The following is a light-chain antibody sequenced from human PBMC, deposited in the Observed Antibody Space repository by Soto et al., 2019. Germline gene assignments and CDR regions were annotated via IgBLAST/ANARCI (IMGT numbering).Light chain of an antibody. CDR1: QSISSW. J-gene: IGKJ1*01. CDR3: QQYNTYWT. CDR2: KAS. V-gene: IGKV1-5*03. Sequence: DIQMTQSPSILSASVGDRVTITCRASQSISSWLAWYQQKPGKAPKLLIYKASTLGSGVPSRFSGSGSGTEFTLTISSLQPDDIATYYCQQYNTYWTFGQGTKVEIK.